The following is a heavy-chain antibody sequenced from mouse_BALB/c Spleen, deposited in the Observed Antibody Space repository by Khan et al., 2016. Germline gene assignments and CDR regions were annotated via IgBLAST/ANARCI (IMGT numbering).Heavy chain of an antibody. CDR3: SRWGLPNYFYCDV. V-gene: IGHV14-3*02. CDR2: IDPANGNT. Sequence: EVQLQESGAELVKPGASVKLSCTASGFNIKDTYIHWLKQRPEQGLEWIGRIDPANGNTKYDPKFQGKAPITAETSSNTSYLHLSSLTTEDTAVYYCSRWGLPNYFYCDVWGAGTTVTVSS. CDR1: GFNIKDTY. D-gene: IGHD2-2*01. J-gene: IGHJ1*01.